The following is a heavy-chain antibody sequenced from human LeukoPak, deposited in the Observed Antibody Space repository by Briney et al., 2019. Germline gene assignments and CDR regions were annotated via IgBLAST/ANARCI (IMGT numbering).Heavy chain of an antibody. J-gene: IGHJ4*02. V-gene: IGHV3-23*01. CDR2: ISGSGGST. D-gene: IGHD3-22*01. Sequence: PGGSLRLSCAASGFTFSSYAMSWVRQAPGKGLEWVSAISGSGGSTYYADSVKGRFTISRDNSKNTLYLQMNSLRAEDTAVYYCARDWHYYDISGYRTGDHWGQGTLVTVSS. CDR1: GFTFSSYA. CDR3: ARDWHYYDISGYRTGDH.